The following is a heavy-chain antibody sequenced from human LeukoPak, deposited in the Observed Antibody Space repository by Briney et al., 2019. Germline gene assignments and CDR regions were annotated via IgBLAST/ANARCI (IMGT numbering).Heavy chain of an antibody. V-gene: IGHV4-59*01. J-gene: IGHJ4*02. D-gene: IGHD4-23*01. CDR2: IYHSGST. CDR1: GGSISSYY. Sequence: MPSETLSLTCTVSGGSISSYYWSWIRQPPGKGLEWIGYIYHSGSTNYNPSLKSRVTISVDTSKNQFSLTLSSVTAADTAVYYCARSDYGGNNWDYWGRGTLVTVSS. CDR3: ARSDYGGNNWDY.